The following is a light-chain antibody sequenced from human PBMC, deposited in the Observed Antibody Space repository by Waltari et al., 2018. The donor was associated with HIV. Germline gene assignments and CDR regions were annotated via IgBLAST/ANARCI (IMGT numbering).Light chain of an antibody. Sequence: HSALTQPASVSGSPGQSITISSTGTSSDVGRYNIVPWYQQHPGKAPKLMIYEVSKRPSGVSNRFSGSKSGNTASLTISGLQAEDEADYYCCSYAGSSAYVFGTGTNVTVL. V-gene: IGLV2-23*02. CDR2: EVS. CDR1: SSDVGRYNI. CDR3: CSYAGSSAYV. J-gene: IGLJ1*01.